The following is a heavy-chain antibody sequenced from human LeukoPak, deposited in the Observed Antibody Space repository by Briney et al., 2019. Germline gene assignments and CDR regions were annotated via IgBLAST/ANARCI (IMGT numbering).Heavy chain of an antibody. CDR1: GFTFSTYN. J-gene: IGHJ4*02. D-gene: IGHD5-18*01. Sequence: GGSLRLSXAASGFTFSTYNMHWVRQAPGKGLEWVALVVSDGSNKYHADSVKGRFTISRDNSKNALFLQMNSLRDEDTAVYYCAKDSGYSYGHGLDYWGQGTLVTVSS. CDR2: VVSDGSNK. CDR3: AKDSGYSYGHGLDY. V-gene: IGHV3-30*02.